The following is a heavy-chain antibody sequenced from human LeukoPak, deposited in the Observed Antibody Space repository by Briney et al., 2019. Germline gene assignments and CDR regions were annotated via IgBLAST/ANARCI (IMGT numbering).Heavy chain of an antibody. V-gene: IGHV1-2*02. J-gene: IGHJ4*02. D-gene: IGHD6-19*01. CDR3: ARVRDSSGWCAYFDY. CDR1: GYTFTGYY. Sequence: ASAKVSCKASGYTFTGYYMHWVRQAPGQGLEWMGWINPNSGGTNYAQKFQGRVTMTRDTSISTAYMELSRLRSDDTAVYYCARVRDSSGWCAYFDYWGQGTLVTVSS. CDR2: INPNSGGT.